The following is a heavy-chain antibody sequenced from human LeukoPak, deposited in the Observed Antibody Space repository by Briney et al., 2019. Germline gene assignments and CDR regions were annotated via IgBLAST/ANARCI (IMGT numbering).Heavy chain of an antibody. J-gene: IGHJ6*02. CDR2: MNPNSGNT. V-gene: IGHV1-8*01. CDR1: GYTFTSYD. D-gene: IGHD2-8*01. CDR3: ARSCTNGVCYWYYYYGMDV. Sequence: ASVKVSCKASGYTFTSYDINWVRQATGQGLEWMGWMNPNSGNTGYAQKFQGRVAMTRNTSISTAYMELSSLRSEDTAVYYCARSCTNGVCYWYYYYGMDVWGQGTTVTVSS.